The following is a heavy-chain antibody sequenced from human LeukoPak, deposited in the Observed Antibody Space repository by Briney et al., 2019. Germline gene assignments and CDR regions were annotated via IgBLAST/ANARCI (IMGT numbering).Heavy chain of an antibody. CDR3: ARRGMATINNYYYYYMDV. CDR1: GGSISSGGYY. V-gene: IGHV4-31*03. J-gene: IGHJ6*03. CDR2: IYYSGST. Sequence: PSETLSLTCTVSGGSISSGGYYWSWIRQHPGKGLEWIGYIYYSGSTYYNPSLKSRVTISVDTSKNQFSLKLSSVTAADTAVYYCARRGMATINNYYYYYMDVWGKGTTVTVSS. D-gene: IGHD5-24*01.